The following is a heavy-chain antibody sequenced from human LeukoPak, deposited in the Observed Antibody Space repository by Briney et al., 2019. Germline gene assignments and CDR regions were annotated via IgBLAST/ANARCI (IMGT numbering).Heavy chain of an antibody. CDR1: GFTFSSYG. D-gene: IGHD5-12*01. CDR3: AKDTISGYSGYDYFDY. V-gene: IGHV3-30*18. J-gene: IGHJ4*02. CDR2: ISYDGSNK. Sequence: GGSLRLSCAASGFTFSSYGMHWVRQAPGKGLEWVAVISYDGSNKYYADSVKGRFTISRDNSKNTLYLQMNSLRAEDTAVYYCAKDTISGYSGYDYFDYWGQGTLVTVSS.